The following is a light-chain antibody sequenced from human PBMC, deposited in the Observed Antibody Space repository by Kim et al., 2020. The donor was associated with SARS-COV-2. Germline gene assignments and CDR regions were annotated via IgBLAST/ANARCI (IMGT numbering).Light chain of an antibody. CDR2: VDSDGSH. CDR3: QTWDTGIRV. J-gene: IGLJ3*02. V-gene: IGLV4-69*01. CDR1: SGHSTYA. Sequence: QPVLTQSPSASASLGASVKLTCTLSSGHSTYAIAWHQQQPEKGPRYLMKVDSDGSHNKGDGIPDRFSGSSSGAERYLTISSLQSEDGADYYCQTWDTGIRVFGGGTKVTVL.